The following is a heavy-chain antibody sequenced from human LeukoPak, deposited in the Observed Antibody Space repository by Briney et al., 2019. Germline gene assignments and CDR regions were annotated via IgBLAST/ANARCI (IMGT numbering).Heavy chain of an antibody. CDR2: IKRGGSEK. Sequence: GGSLRLSCAASGFTLRCDRMSWVRQAAGRGVEWVANIKRGGSEKYYVDSVKGRFTISRDNAKNSLDLQMNSLRPEDTAVYYCARDYYASNGVDVWGQGTTVTVSS. D-gene: IGHD3-10*01. J-gene: IGHJ6*02. V-gene: IGHV3-7*04. CDR3: ARDYYASNGVDV. CDR1: GFTLRCDR.